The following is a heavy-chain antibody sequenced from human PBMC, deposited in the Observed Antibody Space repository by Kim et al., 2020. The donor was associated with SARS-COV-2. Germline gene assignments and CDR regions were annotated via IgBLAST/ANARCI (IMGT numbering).Heavy chain of an antibody. Sequence: ADSVKGRFTISRDNSTNTLYLQMNSLRAEDTAVYYCARVTTSYYYYGMDVWGQGTTVTVSS. D-gene: IGHD4-4*01. J-gene: IGHJ6*02. V-gene: IGHV3-66*01. CDR3: ARVTTSYYYYGMDV.